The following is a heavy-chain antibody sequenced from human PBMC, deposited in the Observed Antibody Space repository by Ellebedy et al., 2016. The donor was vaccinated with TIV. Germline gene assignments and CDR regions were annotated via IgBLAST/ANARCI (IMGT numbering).Heavy chain of an antibody. CDR1: GYSFTSYW. Sequence: GESLKISXKCSGYSFTSYWLGWVRQMPGKGLEWMGIIYPGDSDTRYSPSFQGQVTISADKSISTAYLQWSSLKASDTAMYYCARRGPVDTAMAPDYWGQGTLVTVSS. V-gene: IGHV5-51*01. CDR3: ARRGPVDTAMAPDY. CDR2: IYPGDSDT. J-gene: IGHJ4*02. D-gene: IGHD5-18*01.